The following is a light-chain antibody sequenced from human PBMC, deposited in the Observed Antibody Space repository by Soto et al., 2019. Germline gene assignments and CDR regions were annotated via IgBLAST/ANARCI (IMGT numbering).Light chain of an antibody. Sequence: DIVMTQSPLSLPVTPGEPASISCRSSQSLLHSDGYNYLDWYLQKPGQSPQLLIYLGSNRASGVPDRFSGSGSGTDFTLKISRVEAEDVGVYYCMQGIQPPLTFGGGTKVEI. CDR1: QSLLHSDGYNY. CDR2: LGS. V-gene: IGKV2-28*01. CDR3: MQGIQPPLT. J-gene: IGKJ4*01.